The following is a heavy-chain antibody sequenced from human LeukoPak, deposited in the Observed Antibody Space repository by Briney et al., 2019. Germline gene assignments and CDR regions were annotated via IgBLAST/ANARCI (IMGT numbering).Heavy chain of an antibody. CDR1: GFTFSSYA. Sequence: PGGSLRLSCAASGFTFSSYAMSWVRQAPGKGLEWVSAISGSGSTYYADSVKGRFTISRDNSKNTLYLQMNSLRAEDTAVYYCAKTLTMIVVVGAFDIWGQGTMVTVSS. V-gene: IGHV3-23*01. J-gene: IGHJ3*02. CDR3: AKTLTMIVVVGAFDI. D-gene: IGHD3-22*01. CDR2: ISGSGST.